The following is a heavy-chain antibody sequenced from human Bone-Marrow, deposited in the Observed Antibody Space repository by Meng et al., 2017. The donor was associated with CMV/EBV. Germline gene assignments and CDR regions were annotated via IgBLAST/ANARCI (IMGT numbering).Heavy chain of an antibody. CDR3: AAGALTVTWRGYYYYGMDV. D-gene: IGHD4-11*01. CDR2: IVVGSGNT. CDR1: GFTFTSSA. Sequence: SVKVSCKASGFTFTSSAVQWVRQARGQRLEWIGWIVVGSGNTNYAQKFQERVTITRDMSTSTAYMELSSLRSEDTAVYYCAAGALTVTWRGYYYYGMDVWGQGTTVTVSS. V-gene: IGHV1-58*01. J-gene: IGHJ6*02.